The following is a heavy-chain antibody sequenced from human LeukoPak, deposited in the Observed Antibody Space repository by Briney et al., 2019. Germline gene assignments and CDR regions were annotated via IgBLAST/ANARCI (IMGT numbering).Heavy chain of an antibody. D-gene: IGHD1-1*01. Sequence: SETLSLTCAVYGGSFSGYYWSWIRQPPGKGLEWIGEINHSGSTNYNPSLKSRVTISVDTSKNQFSLKLSSVTAADTAVYYCARYVPVRTGTTRASFDYWGLGTLVTVSS. CDR3: ARYVPVRTGTTRASFDY. V-gene: IGHV4-34*01. CDR2: INHSGST. J-gene: IGHJ4*02. CDR1: GGSFSGYY.